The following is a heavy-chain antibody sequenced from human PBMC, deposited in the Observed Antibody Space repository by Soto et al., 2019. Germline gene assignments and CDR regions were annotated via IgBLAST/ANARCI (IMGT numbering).Heavy chain of an antibody. CDR2: IYYSGST. V-gene: IGHV4-59*08. J-gene: IGHJ5*02. CDR1: GDSISTYY. D-gene: IGHD3-16*01. CDR3: ARHLELYLGNWFDP. Sequence: SETLSLTCTVSGDSISTYYCSWIRQPPGKGLEWIGYIYYSGSTNYNPSLKSRVTISVDTSKNQFSLKLSSVTAADTAVYYCARHLELYLGNWFDPWGQGTQVTVSS.